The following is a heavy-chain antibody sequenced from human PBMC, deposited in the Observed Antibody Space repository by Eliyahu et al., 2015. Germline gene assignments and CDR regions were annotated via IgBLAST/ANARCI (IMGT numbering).Heavy chain of an antibody. CDR1: GGSFSGYY. V-gene: IGHV4-34*01. Sequence: QVQLQQWGAGLLKPSETLSXXXXXXGGSFSGYYWSWIXQPPGKGLEXIGEINHSGSTNYNPSLKSRVTISVDRSKNQFSLKLTSVTAADTAVYYCARGAAAGTRWFDPWGQGTLVTVSS. CDR3: ARGAAAGTRWFDP. J-gene: IGHJ5*02. D-gene: IGHD6-13*01. CDR2: INHSGST.